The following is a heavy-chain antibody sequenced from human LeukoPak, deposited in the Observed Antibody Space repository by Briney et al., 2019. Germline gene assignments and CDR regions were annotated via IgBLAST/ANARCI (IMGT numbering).Heavy chain of an antibody. CDR3: AKVQWLVRAFDY. CDR1: GFTFSSYA. CDR2: ISDSGGST. J-gene: IGHJ4*03. D-gene: IGHD6-19*01. V-gene: IGHV3-23*01. Sequence: PGGSLRLSCAASGFTFSSYAMSWVRQAPGKGLEWVSAISDSGGSTYYADSVKGRFTISRDNSKNTLYLQMNSLRAEDTAVYYCAKVQWLVRAFDYWGQGTMVTVSS.